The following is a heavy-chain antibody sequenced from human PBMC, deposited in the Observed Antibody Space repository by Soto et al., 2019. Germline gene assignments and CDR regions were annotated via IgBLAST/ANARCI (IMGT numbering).Heavy chain of an antibody. V-gene: IGHV1-69*04. CDR3: ARANCSGGSCYGYYYYYMDV. CDR1: GYTFTSNG. D-gene: IGHD2-15*01. Sequence: SVKVSCKGSGYTFTSNGISWVRQAPGQGLEWMGRIIPILGIANYAQKFQGRVTITADKSTSTAYMELSSLRSEDTAVYYCARANCSGGSCYGYYYYYMDVWGKGTTVTVSS. J-gene: IGHJ6*03. CDR2: IIPILGIA.